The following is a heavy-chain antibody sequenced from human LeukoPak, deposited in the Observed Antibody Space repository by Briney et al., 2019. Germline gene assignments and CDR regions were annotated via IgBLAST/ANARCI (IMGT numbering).Heavy chain of an antibody. J-gene: IGHJ6*02. CDR3: ARGYSGSYYPDYGMDV. D-gene: IGHD1-26*01. V-gene: IGHV1-2*06. CDR2: INPNSGGT. Sequence: EASVKVSCKASGYTSTGYYMHWVRQAPGQGLEWMGRINPNSGGTNYAQKFQGRVTMTRDTSISTAYMELSRLRSDDTAVYYCARGYSGSYYPDYGMDVWGQGTTVTVSS. CDR1: GYTSTGYY.